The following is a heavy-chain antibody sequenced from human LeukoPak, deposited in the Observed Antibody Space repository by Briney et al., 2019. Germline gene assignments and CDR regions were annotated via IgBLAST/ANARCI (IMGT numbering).Heavy chain of an antibody. D-gene: IGHD3-22*01. CDR3: AKSYYYDSSDYFVNHTFDY. V-gene: IGHV3-23*01. Sequence: GGSLRLSCVASGFTFSSYAMAWVRQAPGKGLEWVSAISGSGGRTYYADSVKGRFTISRDNSKNTLYLQMNSLRAEDTAAYYCAKSYYYDSSDYFVNHTFDYWGQGTLVTVSS. CDR2: ISGSGGRT. CDR1: GFTFSSYA. J-gene: IGHJ4*02.